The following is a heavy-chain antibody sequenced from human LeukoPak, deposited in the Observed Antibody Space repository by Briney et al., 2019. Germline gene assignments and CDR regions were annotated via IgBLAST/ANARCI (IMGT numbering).Heavy chain of an antibody. V-gene: IGHV3-21*01. CDR3: ARDIGAYYDIFRRYGMDV. CDR2: ISSSSSYI. Sequence: PGGSLRLSCAASGFTFSSYSMNWVRQAPGKGLEWVSSISSSSSYIYYADSVKGRFTISRDNAKNSLYLQMNSLRAEDTAVYYCARDIGAYYDIFRRYGMDVWGQGTTVTVSS. J-gene: IGHJ6*02. CDR1: GFTFSSYS. D-gene: IGHD3-9*01.